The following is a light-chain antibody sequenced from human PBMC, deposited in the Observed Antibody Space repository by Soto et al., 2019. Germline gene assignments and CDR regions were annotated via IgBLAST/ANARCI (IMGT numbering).Light chain of an antibody. CDR1: QGISNY. Sequence: DIQLTQSPSFLSASVGDRVTISCRASQGISNYLGWYQQKPGKAPKLVINAASTLQSGVPSRFSGSGSGTKFTLTISSLQTEDFATYYCQQCNDYPITFGQGTRLEIK. CDR3: QQCNDYPIT. V-gene: IGKV1-9*01. J-gene: IGKJ5*01. CDR2: AAS.